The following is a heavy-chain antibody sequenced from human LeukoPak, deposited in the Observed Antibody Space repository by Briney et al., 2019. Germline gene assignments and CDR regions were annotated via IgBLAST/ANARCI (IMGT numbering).Heavy chain of an antibody. CDR2: ISSSSSTI. Sequence: PGGSLRLSCAASGFTFSSYSMNWVRQAPGKGLEWVSYISSSSSTIYYADSVKGRFTISRDNAKNSLYLQMNSLRAEDTAVYYCARSLGYCSGGSCGGFDYWVQGTLVTVSS. D-gene: IGHD2-15*01. CDR3: ARSLGYCSGGSCGGFDY. CDR1: GFTFSSYS. J-gene: IGHJ4*02. V-gene: IGHV3-48*01.